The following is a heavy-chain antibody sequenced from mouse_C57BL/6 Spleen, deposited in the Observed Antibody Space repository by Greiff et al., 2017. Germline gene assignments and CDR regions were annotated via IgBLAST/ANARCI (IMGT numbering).Heavy chain of an antibody. CDR1: GYAFSSYW. CDR3: AREGYGSSWFAY. Sequence: VQLQQSGAELVQPGASVKISCKASGYAFSSYWMHWVKQRPGQGLEWIGQIYPGDGDTNYNGKFKDKATLTADKSSSTAYMQLSSLTSEDSAVYFCAREGYGSSWFAYGGQGTLVTVSA. CDR2: IYPGDGDT. J-gene: IGHJ3*01. D-gene: IGHD1-1*01. V-gene: IGHV1-80*01.